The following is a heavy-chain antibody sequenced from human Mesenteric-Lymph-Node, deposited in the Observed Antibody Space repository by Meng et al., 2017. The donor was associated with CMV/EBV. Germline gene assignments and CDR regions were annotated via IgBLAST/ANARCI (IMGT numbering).Heavy chain of an antibody. CDR1: GGSIRRDY. CDR3: ARDYSNYGYYYGMDV. J-gene: IGHJ6*02. D-gene: IGHD4-11*01. V-gene: IGHV4-59*01. Sequence: SETLSLTCSVSGGSIRRDYWSWIRQSPGERLEWIGYIDYSGSTKSSPSLKSRVTISVDTSKNQFSLKLSSVTAADTAVYYCARDYSNYGYYYGMDVWGQGTTVTVSS. CDR2: IDYSGST.